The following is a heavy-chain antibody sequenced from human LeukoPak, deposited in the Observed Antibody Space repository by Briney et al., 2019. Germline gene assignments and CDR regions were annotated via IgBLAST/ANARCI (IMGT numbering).Heavy chain of an antibody. CDR3: AREGDGVTFDY. J-gene: IGHJ4*02. CDR1: GGSHSGYY. D-gene: IGHD3-10*01. V-gene: IGHV4-34*01. CDR2: INHSGST. Sequence: SETLSLTCAVYGGSHSGYYWSWIRQPPGKGLEWIGEINHSGSTNYNPSLKSRVTISVDTSKNQFSLKLSSVTAADTAVYYCAREGDGVTFDYWGQGTLVTVSS.